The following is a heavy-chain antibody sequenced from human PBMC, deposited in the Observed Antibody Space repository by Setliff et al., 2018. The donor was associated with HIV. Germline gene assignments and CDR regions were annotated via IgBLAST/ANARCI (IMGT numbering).Heavy chain of an antibody. CDR1: GGSFSGYY. J-gene: IGHJ3*02. D-gene: IGHD4-17*01. CDR3: ARGTTLNVVPDAFDI. Sequence: PSETLSLTCAVYGGSFSGYYWSWIRRPPGKGLEWIGSIYYSGSTNYNPSLKSRVTISVDTSKNQFSLNLTSVTAADTAVYYCARGTTLNVVPDAFDIWGQGTMVTVSS. V-gene: IGHV4-59*08. CDR2: IYYSGST.